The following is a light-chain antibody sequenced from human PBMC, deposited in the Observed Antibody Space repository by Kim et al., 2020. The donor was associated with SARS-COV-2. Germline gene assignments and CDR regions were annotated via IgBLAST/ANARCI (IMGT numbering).Light chain of an antibody. J-gene: IGKJ1*01. Sequence: DIQMTQSPSSLSASVGDRVTIACRASQSVSSYVNWYQQRPGKPPKLLIYAACSLESGVPSRFSGSGSGTDFTLTISSLQPEDIATYVCQQSYGSSRTFGQGTKVEI. CDR2: AAC. V-gene: IGKV1-39*01. CDR3: QQSYGSSRT. CDR1: QSVSSY.